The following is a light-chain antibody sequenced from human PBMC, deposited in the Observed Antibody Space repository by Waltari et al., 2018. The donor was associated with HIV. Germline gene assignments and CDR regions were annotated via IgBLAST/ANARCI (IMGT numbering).Light chain of an antibody. J-gene: IGLJ2*01. Sequence: DLTQPPSLSVPPGQTATITCTGDALTKRYGYCSQKKSGQAPVLLINKYTERLSGIPERFSGSSSGTSLTLTINEVRAEDEAEYYCQSSDSSGVDFVVFGGGTKLTV. CDR3: QSSDSSGVDFVV. CDR2: KYT. V-gene: IGLV3-25*03. CDR1: ALTKRY.